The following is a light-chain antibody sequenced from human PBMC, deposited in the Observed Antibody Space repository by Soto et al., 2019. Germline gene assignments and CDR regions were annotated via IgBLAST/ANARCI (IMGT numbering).Light chain of an antibody. CDR3: QQYGNLYT. Sequence: EIVLTQSPATLSLSPGERATLSCRASQSISNNFLAWYQHKPGQAPRLLIYGSSSRATGIPDRFSGSVSGTDFTLTISRLEPEDFAVYYCQQYGNLYTFGQGTKLEIK. J-gene: IGKJ2*01. V-gene: IGKV3-20*01. CDR2: GSS. CDR1: QSISNNF.